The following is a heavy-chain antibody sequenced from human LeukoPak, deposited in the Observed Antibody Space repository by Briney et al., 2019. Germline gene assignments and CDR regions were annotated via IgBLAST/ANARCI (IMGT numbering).Heavy chain of an antibody. Sequence: PGGSLRLSCAASGLNLSHSSINWVRQAPGKGLEWVSSISSSSTYIYYADSVKGRFTISRDNSKNTLFLQMNGLRAEDTALYYCAKVVNSGYYYYFDYWGQGTLVTVSS. CDR3: AKVVNSGYYYYFDY. J-gene: IGHJ4*02. D-gene: IGHD3-22*01. CDR2: ISSSSTYI. V-gene: IGHV3-21*04. CDR1: GLNLSHSS.